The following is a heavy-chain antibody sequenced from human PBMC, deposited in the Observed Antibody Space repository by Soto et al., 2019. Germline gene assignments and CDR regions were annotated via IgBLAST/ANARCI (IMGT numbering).Heavy chain of an antibody. CDR2: ISAYNGNT. CDR1: GYTFTSYG. CDR3: ARDRFPRWYQGDTQKTFDY. D-gene: IGHD2-15*01. J-gene: IGHJ4*02. Sequence: GASVKVSCKASGYTFTSYGISWVRQAPGQGLEWMGWISAYNGNTNYAQKLQGRVTMTTDTSTSTAYMELRSLRSDDTAVYYCARDRFPRWYQGDTQKTFDYWGQGTLVTVSS. V-gene: IGHV1-18*01.